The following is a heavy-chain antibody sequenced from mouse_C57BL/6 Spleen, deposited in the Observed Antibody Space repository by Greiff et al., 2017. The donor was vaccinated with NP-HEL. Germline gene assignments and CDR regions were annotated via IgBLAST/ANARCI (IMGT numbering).Heavy chain of an antibody. CDR2: IYPGDGDT. D-gene: IGHD1-1*01. CDR3: ARESYGSSRFDY. Sequence: QVQLQQSGPELVKPGASVKISCKASGYAFSSSWMNWVKQRPGKGLEWIGRIYPGDGDTNYNGNFKGKATLTADKSSSTAYMQLSSLTSEDSAVYFCARESYGSSRFDYWGQGTTLTVSS. V-gene: IGHV1-82*01. J-gene: IGHJ2*01. CDR1: GYAFSSSW.